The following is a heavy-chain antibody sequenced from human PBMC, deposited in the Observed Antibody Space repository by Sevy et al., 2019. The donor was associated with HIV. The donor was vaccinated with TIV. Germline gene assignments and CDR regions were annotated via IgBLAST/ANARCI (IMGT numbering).Heavy chain of an antibody. D-gene: IGHD4-4*01. Sequence: SETLSLTSTVSGGSISSSSYYWGWIRQPPGKGLEWIGNIYYSGSTYYNPSLTSRVTISVDTAKNQFSLKLSSVTAADTAVYYCARLNSNHFDYWGQGALVTVSS. CDR3: ARLNSNHFDY. V-gene: IGHV4-39*01. CDR2: IYYSGST. CDR1: GGSISSSSYY. J-gene: IGHJ4*02.